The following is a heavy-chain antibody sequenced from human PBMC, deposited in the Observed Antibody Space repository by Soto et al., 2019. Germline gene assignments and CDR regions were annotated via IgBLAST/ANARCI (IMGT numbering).Heavy chain of an antibody. J-gene: IGHJ3*02. CDR1: GGTFSSYA. V-gene: IGHV1-69*13. D-gene: IGHD1-26*01. CDR2: IIPIFGTA. Sequence: SVKFSCKASGGTFSSYAISWVRQAPGQGLEWMGGIIPIFGTANYAQKFQGRVTITADESTSTAYMELSSLRSEDTAVYYCARDRLAYSGSPDAFDIWGQGTMVTVSS. CDR3: ARDRLAYSGSPDAFDI.